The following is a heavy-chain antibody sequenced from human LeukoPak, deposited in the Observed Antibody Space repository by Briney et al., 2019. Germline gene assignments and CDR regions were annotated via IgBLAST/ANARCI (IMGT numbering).Heavy chain of an antibody. CDR2: MYTSGNI. CDR3: ARGAGPLDY. J-gene: IGHJ4*02. CDR1: GGSISDDY. V-gene: IGHV4-4*07. D-gene: IGHD6-13*01. Sequence: SETLSLTCTVSGGSISDDYWSWIRQSAGKGLEWIGRMYTSGNINYNPSLKRRVTMSVDTSRNQFSLKLSSVTAADTAVYYCARGAGPLDYWGQGILVTVSS.